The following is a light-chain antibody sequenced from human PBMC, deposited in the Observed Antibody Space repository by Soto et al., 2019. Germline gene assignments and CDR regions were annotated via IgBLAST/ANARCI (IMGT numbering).Light chain of an antibody. CDR3: LQYNNYPLT. V-gene: IGKV1-17*01. Sequence: DIQMTQSPSSLSASVGDRVNITCRASQGIRNDLGWYQQKPGKAPQRLIYTAPTLQSAVPSRFSGSGSGTEFNLAISSLQPEDFATYYCLQYNNYPLTFGPGTKVDIK. CDR1: QGIRND. CDR2: TAP. J-gene: IGKJ3*01.